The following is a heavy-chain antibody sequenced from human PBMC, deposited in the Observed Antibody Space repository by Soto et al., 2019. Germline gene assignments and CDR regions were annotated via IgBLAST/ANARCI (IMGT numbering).Heavy chain of an antibody. Sequence: PSETLSLTCAFSGGSISSGGYSWGWIRQPPGKGLEWIGYIYHSGSTYYNPSLKSRVTISVDRSKNQFSLKLSSVTAADTAVYYCARVPDRWGQGTLVTVSS. V-gene: IGHV4-30-2*01. D-gene: IGHD2-2*01. CDR2: IYHSGST. CDR3: ARVPDR. J-gene: IGHJ5*02. CDR1: GGSISSGGYS.